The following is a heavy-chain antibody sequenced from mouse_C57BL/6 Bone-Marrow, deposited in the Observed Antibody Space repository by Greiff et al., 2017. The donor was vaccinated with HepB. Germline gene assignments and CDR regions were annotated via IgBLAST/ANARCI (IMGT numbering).Heavy chain of an antibody. V-gene: IGHV5-9-1*02. J-gene: IGHJ4*01. CDR1: GFTFSSYA. Sequence: DVMLVESGEGLVKPGGSLKLSCAASGFTFSSYAMSWVRQTPEKRLEWVPYISSGGDYIYYADTVKGRFTISRDNARNTLYLQMSSLKSEDTAMYYCTRVRGNYYAMDYWGQGTSVTVSS. D-gene: IGHD2-1*01. CDR2: ISSGGDYI. CDR3: TRVRGNYYAMDY.